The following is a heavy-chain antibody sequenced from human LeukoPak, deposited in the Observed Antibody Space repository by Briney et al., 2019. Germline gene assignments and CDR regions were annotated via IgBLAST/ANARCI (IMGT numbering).Heavy chain of an antibody. D-gene: IGHD1-14*01. CDR3: ARAADGGSQYFDN. CDR2: IREDGSDK. J-gene: IGHJ4*02. V-gene: IGHV3-7*01. Sequence: GGSLRLSCAASGFTFSSYAMHWVRQAPGKGLEWVARIREDGSDKDYVDSVKGRFTISRDNAKNSLSLEMNSVRADDTAVYYCARAADGGSQYFDNWGQGTQVTVSS. CDR1: GFTFSSYA.